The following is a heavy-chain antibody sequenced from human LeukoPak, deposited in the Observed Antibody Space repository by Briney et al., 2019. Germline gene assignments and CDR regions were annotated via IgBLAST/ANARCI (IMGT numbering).Heavy chain of an antibody. D-gene: IGHD3-10*01. Sequence: GESPKISCKRSGYDFTKYYIAWVRQMPGKGLEWMGLIYLRDSDATYSPSFRGRISMSADESNNTAYLHWGSLEASDTATYFCAGPTMDYYYYTMDVWGQGTTVTVSS. CDR3: AGPTMDYYYYTMDV. J-gene: IGHJ6*02. V-gene: IGHV5-51*01. CDR1: GYDFTKYY. CDR2: IYLRDSDA.